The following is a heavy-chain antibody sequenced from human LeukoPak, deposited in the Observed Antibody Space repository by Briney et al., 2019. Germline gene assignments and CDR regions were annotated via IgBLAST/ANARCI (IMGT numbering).Heavy chain of an antibody. V-gene: IGHV4-34*01. CDR1: GGSFSGYY. J-gene: IGHJ4*02. Sequence: SQTLSLTCAVYGGSFSGYYWSCIRQSPGKGLELIGEIKHSGSTNYNPSLNSPPTISVDTSTNQSSLKLSSVNAADTAVYYCATTESTIPAHSSGARLNPSPFDYWGQGTLVTVSS. CDR2: IKHSGST. CDR3: ATTESTIPAHSSGARLNPSPFDY. D-gene: IGHD1-26*01.